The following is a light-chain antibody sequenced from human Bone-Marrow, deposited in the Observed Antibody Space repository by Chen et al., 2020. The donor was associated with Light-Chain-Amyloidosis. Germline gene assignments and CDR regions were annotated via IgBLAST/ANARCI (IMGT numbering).Light chain of an antibody. CDR1: SSDVGGDNH. J-gene: IGLJ1*01. Sequence: QSALTQPASVSGSPGQSITISCPGTSSDVGGDNHVSWYQQHPDKAPKLMIYEVTNRPSWVPGRFSGSKSDNTASLTISGLQAGDEADYFCSSYTITNTLVFGSGTRVTVL. CDR3: SSYTITNTLV. V-gene: IGLV2-14*01. CDR2: EVT.